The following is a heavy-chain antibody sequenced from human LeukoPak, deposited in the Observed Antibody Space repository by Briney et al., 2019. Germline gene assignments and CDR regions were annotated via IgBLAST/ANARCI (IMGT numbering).Heavy chain of an antibody. CDR2: IYYSGST. D-gene: IGHD5-18*01. CDR3: ARRHDTAMVSDL. V-gene: IGHV4-59*08. CDR1: GGSISSYY. J-gene: IGHJ2*01. Sequence: SETLSLTCTVSGGSISSYYWSWIRQPPGKGLEWIGYIYYSGSTNYNPSLKSRVTISVDTSKNQFSLKLRSVTDADTAVYYCARRHDTAMVSDLWGRGTLVTVSS.